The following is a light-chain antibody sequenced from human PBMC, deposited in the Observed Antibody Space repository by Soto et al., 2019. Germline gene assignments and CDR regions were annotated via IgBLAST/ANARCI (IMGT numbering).Light chain of an antibody. CDR2: DAA. J-gene: IGKJ1*01. Sequence: DIVLTQSPATLSLSPGDRATLSCRASQSVGTSLAWYKQQPGQAPRLLIHDAAYRASGIPERFSGSGSGTAFSLSISSLEPDDFAVDYGQHRSSWPRSFGRGTKVEV. CDR1: QSVGTS. V-gene: IGKV3-11*01. CDR3: QHRSSWPRS.